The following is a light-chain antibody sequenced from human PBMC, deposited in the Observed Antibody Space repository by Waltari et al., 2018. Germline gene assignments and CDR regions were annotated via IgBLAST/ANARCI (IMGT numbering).Light chain of an antibody. CDR1: SSDVGSYNR. V-gene: IGLV2-18*02. CDR3: SSYTSRSTWV. Sequence: QSALTQPPSVSGSPGQSVTISCTGTSSDVGSYNRVSWYQQPPGTAPQRMLYEVTNRPTGVPDRFSGSKSGNTASLTISGLQAEDEADYYCSSYTSRSTWVFGGGTKLTVL. J-gene: IGLJ3*02. CDR2: EVT.